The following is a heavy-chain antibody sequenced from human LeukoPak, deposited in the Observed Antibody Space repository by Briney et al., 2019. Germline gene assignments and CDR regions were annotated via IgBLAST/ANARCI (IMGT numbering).Heavy chain of an antibody. CDR3: AGTPTRGCSSTSCYQFDY. CDR1: GGTFSSYA. Sequence: SVKVSCKASGGTFSSYAISWVRQAPGQGLEWMGGIIPIFGTANYAQKFQGRVTITADKSTSTAYMELSSLRSEDTAVYYCAGTPTRGCSSTSCYQFDYWGQGTLVTVSS. V-gene: IGHV1-69*06. D-gene: IGHD2-2*01. CDR2: IIPIFGTA. J-gene: IGHJ4*02.